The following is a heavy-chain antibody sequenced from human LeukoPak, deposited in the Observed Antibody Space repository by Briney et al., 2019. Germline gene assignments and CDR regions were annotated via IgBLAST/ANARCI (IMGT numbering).Heavy chain of an antibody. CDR3: ASAPTTGGLPYFDF. Sequence: GGSLRLSCAASGLFFKNAWMSWVRQAPGQGLEWVRLVWNTGTTDYAAPVTGRFAISRDDSKNTLYLQMNSLKIEDTAIYYCASAPTTGGLPYFDFWGRGTLVTVSS. V-gene: IGHV3-15*01. CDR1: GLFFKNAW. J-gene: IGHJ4*02. D-gene: IGHD1-1*01. CDR2: VWNTGTT.